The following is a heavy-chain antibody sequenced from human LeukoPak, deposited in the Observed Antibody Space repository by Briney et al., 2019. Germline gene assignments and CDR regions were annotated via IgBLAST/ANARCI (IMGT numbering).Heavy chain of an antibody. D-gene: IGHD6-13*01. CDR1: GFTFSSYA. J-gene: IGHJ4*02. Sequence: PGGSLRLSCAASGFTFSSYAMHWVRQAPGKGLEWVAVISSDGSNKYYADSVKGRFTLSRDNSKNTLYLQMNSLRPEDTAVYYCARVDSSSWYGCLDYWGQGTLVTVSS. CDR3: ARVDSSSWYGCLDY. V-gene: IGHV3-30-3*01. CDR2: ISSDGSNK.